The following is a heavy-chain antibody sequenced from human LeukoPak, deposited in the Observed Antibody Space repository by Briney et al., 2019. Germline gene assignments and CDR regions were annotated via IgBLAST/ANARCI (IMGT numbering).Heavy chain of an antibody. CDR1: GFTVSSNY. Sequence: GGSLRLSCATSGFTVSSNYMSWVRQAPGKGLVWVSRINSDESSTTYADSVMGRFTISRDNAKNTLYLQMNSLRAEDTAVYYCARAKHYDFWSGYYSYYYYYYGMDVWGQGTTVTVSS. D-gene: IGHD3-3*01. CDR2: INSDESST. CDR3: ARAKHYDFWSGYYSYYYYYYGMDV. J-gene: IGHJ6*02. V-gene: IGHV3-74*01.